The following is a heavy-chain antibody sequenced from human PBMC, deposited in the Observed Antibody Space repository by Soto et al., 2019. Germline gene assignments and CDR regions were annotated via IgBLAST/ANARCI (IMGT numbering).Heavy chain of an antibody. D-gene: IGHD3-22*01. CDR2: IIPIFGTA. CDR3: ARRDYDSSGYYDSYYGMDV. CDR1: GGTFSSYA. Sequence: QVQLVQSGAEVKKPGSSVKVSCKASGGTFSSYAISWVRQAPGQGLEWMGGIIPIFGTANYAQKFQGRVTITADESTSTAYMEVSSRRSEDTAVYYCARRDYDSSGYYDSYYGMDVWGQGTTVTVSS. J-gene: IGHJ6*02. V-gene: IGHV1-69*12.